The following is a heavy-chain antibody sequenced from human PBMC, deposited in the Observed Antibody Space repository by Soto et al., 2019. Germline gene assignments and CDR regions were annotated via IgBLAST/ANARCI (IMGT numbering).Heavy chain of an antibody. D-gene: IGHD6-19*01. CDR1: GDSVSSNSAA. CDR3: ARGQWLVLGNYYYGMDV. Sequence: SQTLSLTCAISGDSVSSNSAAWNWIRQSPSRGLEWLGRTYYRSKWYNDYAVSVKGRITINPDTSKNQFSLQLNSVTPEDTAVYYCARGQWLVLGNYYYGMDVWGQGTTVTVSS. V-gene: IGHV6-1*01. CDR2: TYYRSKWYN. J-gene: IGHJ6*02.